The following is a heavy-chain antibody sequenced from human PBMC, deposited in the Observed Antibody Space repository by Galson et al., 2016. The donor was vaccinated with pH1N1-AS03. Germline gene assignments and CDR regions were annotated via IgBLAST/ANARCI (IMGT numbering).Heavy chain of an antibody. D-gene: IGHD6-19*01. Sequence: SLRLSCAASGITFSTYWMGWVRQAPGKGPEWVANINQDGAKHYYVDSVRGRFTISRDNAKNSLSLQMNSLRVEDMAVYYCARDMLRPVGGTIVDYWGQGTLVTVSS. CDR3: ARDMLRPVGGTIVDY. V-gene: IGHV3-7*01. CDR1: GITFSTYW. J-gene: IGHJ4*02. CDR2: INQDGAKH.